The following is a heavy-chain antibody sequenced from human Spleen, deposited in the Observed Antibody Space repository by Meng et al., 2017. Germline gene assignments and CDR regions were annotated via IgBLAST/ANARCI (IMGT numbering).Heavy chain of an antibody. V-gene: IGHV4-59*01. Sequence: SETLSLTCTVSGGSISGYYWSWIRQPPGKGLEWIGYIYYIGSTNYNPSLKSRVTISVDTSKNQFSLKLRSVTAADTAVYYCARDGVYEGMDVWGQGTTVTVSS. J-gene: IGHJ6*02. D-gene: IGHD2-8*01. CDR1: GGSISGYY. CDR2: IYYIGST. CDR3: ARDGVYEGMDV.